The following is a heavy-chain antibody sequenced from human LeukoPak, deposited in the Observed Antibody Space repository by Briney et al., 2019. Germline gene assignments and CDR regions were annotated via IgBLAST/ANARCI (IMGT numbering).Heavy chain of an antibody. Sequence: SETLSLTCADYGGSFSGYYWSWIRQPPGKGLEWIGEINHSGSTNYNPSLKSRVTISVDTSKNQFSLKLSSVTAADTAVYYCASSELYYFDYWGQGTLVTVSS. CDR1: GGSFSGYY. V-gene: IGHV4-34*01. J-gene: IGHJ4*02. D-gene: IGHD1-1*01. CDR3: ASSELYYFDY. CDR2: INHSGST.